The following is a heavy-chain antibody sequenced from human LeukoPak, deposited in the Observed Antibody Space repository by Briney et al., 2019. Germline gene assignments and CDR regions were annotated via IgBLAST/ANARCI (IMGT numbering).Heavy chain of an antibody. CDR1: GDSISTSNSY. D-gene: IGHD2-21*01. CDR3: ARDIQSGFFDP. V-gene: IGHV3-11*04. Sequence: LSLTCTVSGDSISTSNSYWGWIRQAPGKGLECVSYISRSATTIYYADSVKGRFTMSRDNTKDSMYLLMKSLRVEDTAVYYCARDIQSGFFDPWGQGTLVIVSS. CDR2: ISRSATTI. J-gene: IGHJ5*02.